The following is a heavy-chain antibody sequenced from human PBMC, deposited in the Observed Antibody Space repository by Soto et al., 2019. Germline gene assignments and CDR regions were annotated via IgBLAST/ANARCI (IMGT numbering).Heavy chain of an antibody. Sequence: EVQLEESGGDLVQPGRSLRLSCAASGFTFDDYAMYWVRQVLGKGLEWVASISWNSGNIGYADSVKGRFTTSRDNAENSLDLQRNSLRPEDTALYYCVRSKGGYSYGTPFDYWGQGTLVTVSS. V-gene: IGHV3-9*01. CDR1: GFTFDDYA. J-gene: IGHJ4*02. CDR3: VRSKGGYSYGTPFDY. CDR2: ISWNSGNI. D-gene: IGHD5-18*01.